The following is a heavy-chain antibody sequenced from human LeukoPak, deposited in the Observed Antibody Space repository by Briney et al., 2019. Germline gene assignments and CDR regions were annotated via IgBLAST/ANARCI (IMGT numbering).Heavy chain of an antibody. CDR3: ARPYSSSARGVFDI. D-gene: IGHD6-6*01. V-gene: IGHV4-30-4*01. CDR2: IYYSGST. CDR1: GGSISSGDYY. Sequence: PSQTLSLTCTVSGGSISSGDYYWSWIRQPPGKGLEWIGYIYYSGSTYYNPSLKSRVTISVDTSKNQFSLRLISVTAADTAVYYCARPYSSSARGVFDIWGQGTMVTVSS. J-gene: IGHJ3*02.